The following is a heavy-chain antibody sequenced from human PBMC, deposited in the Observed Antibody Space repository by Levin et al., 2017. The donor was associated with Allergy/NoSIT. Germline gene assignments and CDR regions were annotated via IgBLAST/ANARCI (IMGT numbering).Heavy chain of an antibody. CDR1: GFSLSTSGMC. V-gene: IGHV2-70*11. CDR2: IDWDDDK. CDR3: ARLYYYDSSGYPTTDY. D-gene: IGHD3-22*01. Sequence: TLSLTCTFSGFSLSTSGMCVSWIRQPPGKALEWLARIDWDDDKYYSTSLKTRLTISKDTSKNQVVLTMTNMDPVDTATYYCARLYYYDSSGYPTTDYWGQGTLVTVSS. J-gene: IGHJ4*02.